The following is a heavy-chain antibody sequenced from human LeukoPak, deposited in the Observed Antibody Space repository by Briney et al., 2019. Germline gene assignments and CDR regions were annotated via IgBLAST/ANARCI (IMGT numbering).Heavy chain of an antibody. J-gene: IGHJ4*02. Sequence: ASVKVSCKASGYTFTGYYMHWVRQAPGQGLEWMGWINPNSGGTNYAQKFQGRVTMTRDTSISTAYMELSRLRSDDTAVYYCARTYSSSWYGMFDYWGQGTLVTVSP. CDR1: GYTFTGYY. CDR2: INPNSGGT. D-gene: IGHD6-13*01. V-gene: IGHV1-2*02. CDR3: ARTYSSSWYGMFDY.